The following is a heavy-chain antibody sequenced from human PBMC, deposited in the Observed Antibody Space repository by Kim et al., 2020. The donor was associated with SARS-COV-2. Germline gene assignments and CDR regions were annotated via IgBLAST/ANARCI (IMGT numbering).Heavy chain of an antibody. CDR2: IWYDGSNK. Sequence: GGSRRLSCAASGFTFSSYGMHWVRQAPGTGLEWVAVIWYDGSNKYYADSVKGRFTISRDNSKHTLYLQMNSLRAEDTAVYYWSRAFEFFFDYWGQGTLVT. CDR1: GFTFSSYG. J-gene: IGHJ4*02. CDR3: SRAFEFFFDY. D-gene: IGHD3-9*01. V-gene: IGHV3-33*01.